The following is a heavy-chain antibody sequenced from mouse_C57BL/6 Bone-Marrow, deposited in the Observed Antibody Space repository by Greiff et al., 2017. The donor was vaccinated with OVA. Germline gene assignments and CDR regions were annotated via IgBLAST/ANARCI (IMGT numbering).Heavy chain of an antibody. D-gene: IGHD2-14*01. Sequence: EVMLVESGAGLVKPGGSLKLSCAASGFTFSSYAMSWVRQTPEKRLEWVAYISSGGDYIYYADTVKGRFTISRDNARNTLYLQMSSLKSEDTAMYYCTTYYRIFYAMDYWGQGTSVTVSS. V-gene: IGHV5-9-1*02. CDR3: TTYYRIFYAMDY. CDR2: ISSGGDYI. J-gene: IGHJ4*01. CDR1: GFTFSSYA.